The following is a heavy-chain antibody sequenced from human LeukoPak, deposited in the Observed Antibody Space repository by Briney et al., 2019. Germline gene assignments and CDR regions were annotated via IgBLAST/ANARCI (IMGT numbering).Heavy chain of an antibody. CDR2: ISISGENT. CDR1: GFTFSSYA. D-gene: IGHD6-6*01. CDR3: ARLISTSSSRFSDY. J-gene: IGHJ4*02. V-gene: IGHV3-23*01. Sequence: GGSLRLSCAASGFTFSSYAMSWVRQAPGKGLEWVSAISISGENTYYADSVKGRFAISRDTSRNTLYLQMHSLRAEDTAVYYCARLISTSSSRFSDYWGQGTLVTVSS.